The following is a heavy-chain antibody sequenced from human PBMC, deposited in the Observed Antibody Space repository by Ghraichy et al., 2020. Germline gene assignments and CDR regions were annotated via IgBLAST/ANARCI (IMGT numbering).Heavy chain of an antibody. Sequence: AGSLRLSCAASGFTFSSYSMNWVRQAPGKGLEWVSSISSSSSYIYYADSVKGRFTISRDNAKNSLYLQMNSLRAEDTAVYYCAREPPPHSIFGVVITVPNFDYWGQGTLVTVSS. CDR2: ISSSSSYI. CDR3: AREPPPHSIFGVVITVPNFDY. J-gene: IGHJ4*02. V-gene: IGHV3-21*01. D-gene: IGHD3-3*01. CDR1: GFTFSSYS.